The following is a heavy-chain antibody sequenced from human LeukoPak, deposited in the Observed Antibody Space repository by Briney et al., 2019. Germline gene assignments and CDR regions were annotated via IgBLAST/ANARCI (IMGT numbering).Heavy chain of an antibody. CDR1: GYTFSTYY. V-gene: IGHV1-46*01. CDR2: INPSDGIT. CDR3: ARDLGGYRHYYDSRYYREYFDY. Sequence: ASVKVSCKASGYTFSTYYMHWVRQAPGQGPEWVGMINPSDGITSNAQKFQGRVTTTRDTSTSTVYMELTSLRSEDTAVYYCARDLGGYRHYYDSRYYREYFDYWGQGTLVTVSS. D-gene: IGHD3-22*01. J-gene: IGHJ4*02.